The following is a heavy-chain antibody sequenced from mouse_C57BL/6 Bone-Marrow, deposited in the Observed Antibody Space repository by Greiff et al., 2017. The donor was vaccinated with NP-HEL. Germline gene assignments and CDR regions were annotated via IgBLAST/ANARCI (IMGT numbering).Heavy chain of an antibody. CDR2: INPYNGGT. V-gene: IGHV1-19*01. CDR1: GYTFTDYY. J-gene: IGHJ2*01. CDR3: AREGNYVGY. Sequence: VQLQQSGPVLVKPGASVKMSCKASGYTFTDYYMNWVKQSHGKSLEWIGVINPYNGGTSYNQKFKGKATLTVDKSSSTDYMELNSLTSEDSAVYYCAREGNYVGYWRQGTPLPVSS.